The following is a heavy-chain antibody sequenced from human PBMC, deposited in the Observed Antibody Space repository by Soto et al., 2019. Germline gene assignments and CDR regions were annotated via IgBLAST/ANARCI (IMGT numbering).Heavy chain of an antibody. Sequence: QVQLVQSGAEVKKPGSSVKVSCKASGGTFSSYTISWVRQAPGQGLEWMGRIIPILGIANYAQKFQGRVTITADKSTSTAYMELSSLRSEDTAVYYCARDRVREDCGVVITTTNYYYYMDVWGKGTTVTVSS. CDR2: IIPILGIA. J-gene: IGHJ6*03. CDR1: GGTFSSYT. V-gene: IGHV1-69*08. CDR3: ARDRVREDCGVVITTTNYYYYMDV. D-gene: IGHD3-3*01.